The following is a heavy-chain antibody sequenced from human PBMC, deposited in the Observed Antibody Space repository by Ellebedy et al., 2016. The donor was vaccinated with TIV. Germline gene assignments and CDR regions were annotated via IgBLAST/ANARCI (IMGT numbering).Heavy chain of an antibody. Sequence: GGSLRLSCAGSGFAFSSFAMNWVRQAPGKGLEWVSTINSVNATYYADSVKGRFTISRDTSKNTLYLQMNGLRAGDTAVYYCVQGFWGGGPWGQGTLVTVSS. CDR2: INSVNAT. CDR3: VQGFWGGGP. D-gene: IGHD3-16*01. J-gene: IGHJ5*02. V-gene: IGHV3-23*01. CDR1: GFAFSSFA.